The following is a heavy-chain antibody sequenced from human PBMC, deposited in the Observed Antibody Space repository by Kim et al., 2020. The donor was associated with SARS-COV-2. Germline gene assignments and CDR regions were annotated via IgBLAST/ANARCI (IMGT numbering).Heavy chain of an antibody. J-gene: IGHJ4*02. Sequence: NPSHQVRVTISVDTSYNQFSLKPSSVTAADTAVYYCARGRGRDPFDYWGQGTLVTVSS. CDR3: ARGRGRDPFDY. V-gene: IGHV4-31*02.